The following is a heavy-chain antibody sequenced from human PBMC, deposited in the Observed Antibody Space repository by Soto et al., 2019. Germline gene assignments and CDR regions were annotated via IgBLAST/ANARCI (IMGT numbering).Heavy chain of an antibody. V-gene: IGHV4-59*08. J-gene: IGHJ4*02. CDR1: GGSISSYY. D-gene: IGHD5-12*01. Sequence: QVQLQESGPGLVKPSETLSLTCTVSGGSISSYYWSWIRQPPGKGLEWIGYIYYSGSTNYNPSLKSRVTISVVTSKTQFSLKLSSVTAADTAVYYCARQTTNGGYGGWFDYWGQGTLVTVSS. CDR3: ARQTTNGGYGGWFDY. CDR2: IYYSGST.